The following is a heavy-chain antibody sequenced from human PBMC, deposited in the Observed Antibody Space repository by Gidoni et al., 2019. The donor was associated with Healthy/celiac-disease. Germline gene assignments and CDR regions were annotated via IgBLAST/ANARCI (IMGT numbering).Heavy chain of an antibody. J-gene: IGHJ4*02. CDR1: GFTFSSYA. Sequence: VQPGRSLRLSCAASGFTFSSYAMHWVRQAPGKGLEWVAVISYDGSNKYYADSVKGRFTISRDNSKNTLYLQMNSLRAEDTAVYYCARGLTYYYDSSGYKYWGQGTLVTVSS. CDR2: ISYDGSNK. V-gene: IGHV3-30-3*01. CDR3: ARGLTYYYDSSGYKY. D-gene: IGHD3-22*01.